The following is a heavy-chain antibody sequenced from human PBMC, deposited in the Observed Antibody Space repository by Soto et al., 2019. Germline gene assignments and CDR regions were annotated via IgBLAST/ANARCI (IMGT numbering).Heavy chain of an antibody. J-gene: IGHJ3*02. V-gene: IGHV3-30*04. CDR3: ARANHGEGRAFDI. CDR2: ISYDGSNK. CDR1: GFTFSSYA. Sequence: GGSLRLSCAASGFTFSSYAMHWVRQAPGKGLEWVAVISYDGSNKYYADSVKGRFTISRDNSKNTLYLQMNSLRAEDTAVYYCARANHGEGRAFDIWGQGTMVTGSS. D-gene: IGHD2-15*01.